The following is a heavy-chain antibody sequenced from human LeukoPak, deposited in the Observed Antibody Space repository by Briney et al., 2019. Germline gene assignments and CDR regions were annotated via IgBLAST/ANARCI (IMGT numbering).Heavy chain of an antibody. Sequence: GEPLKISCKGSGYSFTSYWSGWVRPMLGKGLGWMWIIYPGDSDTRYSPSFQGHVITSADKSISTANLQWSSLKATDTAMYDCARQARDDGDFDYWGQGTLVTVSS. CDR3: ARQARDDGDFDY. D-gene: IGHD1-1*01. J-gene: IGHJ4*02. CDR1: GYSFTSYW. V-gene: IGHV5-51*01. CDR2: IYPGDSDT.